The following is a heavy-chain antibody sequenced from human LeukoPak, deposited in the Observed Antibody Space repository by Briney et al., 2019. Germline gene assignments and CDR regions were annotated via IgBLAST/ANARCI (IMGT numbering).Heavy chain of an antibody. Sequence: PSETLSLTCTVSGGSISSSSYYWGWLRQPPGKGLEWIGSIYYSGSTYYNPSLKSRVTISVDTSKNQFSLKLSSVTAADTAVYYCASYSGQSGSYEDYFDYWGQGTLVTVSS. D-gene: IGHD1-26*01. J-gene: IGHJ4*02. CDR2: IYYSGST. CDR1: GGSISSSSYY. CDR3: ASYSGQSGSYEDYFDY. V-gene: IGHV4-39*01.